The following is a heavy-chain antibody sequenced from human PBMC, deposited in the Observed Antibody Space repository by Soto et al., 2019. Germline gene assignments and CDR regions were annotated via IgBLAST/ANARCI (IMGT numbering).Heavy chain of an antibody. Sequence: QVQLVQSGAEVKKPGSSVKVSCKASGGTFSSYTISWVRQAPGQGLEWMGRIIPILGIANYAQKFQGRVTITAEKSTSTAYMELSSLRSEDTAVYYCARENYDILTGYMEPNWFDPWGQGTLVTVSS. CDR3: ARENYDILTGYMEPNWFDP. J-gene: IGHJ5*02. V-gene: IGHV1-69*08. D-gene: IGHD3-9*01. CDR2: IIPILGIA. CDR1: GGTFSSYT.